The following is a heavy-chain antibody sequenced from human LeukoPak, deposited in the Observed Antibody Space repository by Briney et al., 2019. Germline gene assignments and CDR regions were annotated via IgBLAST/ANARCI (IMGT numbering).Heavy chain of an antibody. J-gene: IGHJ6*02. CDR3: ARWSSIHYYYGMDV. CDR2: IYYSGST. D-gene: IGHD6-13*01. CDR1: GGSISSYY. V-gene: IGHV4-59*12. Sequence: SETLSLTCSVSGGSISSYYWSWIRQPPGKGLEWIGYIYYSGSTYYNPSLKSRVTISVDTSKNQFSLKLSSVTAADTAVYYCARWSSIHYYYGMDVWGQGTTVTVSS.